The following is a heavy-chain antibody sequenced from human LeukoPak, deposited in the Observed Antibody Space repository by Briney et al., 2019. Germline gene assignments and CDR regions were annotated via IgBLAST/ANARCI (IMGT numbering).Heavy chain of an antibody. V-gene: IGHV1-2*02. J-gene: IGHJ2*01. D-gene: IGHD2-21*01. CDR3: ARGEAYCGGDCYSGWYFDL. CDR1: GYTFTGYY. Sequence: ASVKVSCKASGYTFTGYYMHWVRPAPGQGLEWMGWINPNSGGTNYAQKFQGRVTMTRDTSISTAYMELSRLRSDDTAVYYCARGEAYCGGDCYSGWYFDLWGRGTLVTVSS. CDR2: INPNSGGT.